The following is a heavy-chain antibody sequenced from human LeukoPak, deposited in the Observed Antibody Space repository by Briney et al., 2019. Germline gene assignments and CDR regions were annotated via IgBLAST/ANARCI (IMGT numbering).Heavy chain of an antibody. Sequence: ASVKVSCKASGGTFSSYAISWVRQAPGQGLEWMGRIIPILGIANYAQKFQGRVTITADKSTSTAYMELSSLRSEDTAVYYCARDGSSSRVPLDYWGQGTLVTVSS. CDR1: GGTFSSYA. CDR2: IIPILGIA. J-gene: IGHJ4*02. D-gene: IGHD6-13*01. V-gene: IGHV1-69*04. CDR3: ARDGSSSRVPLDY.